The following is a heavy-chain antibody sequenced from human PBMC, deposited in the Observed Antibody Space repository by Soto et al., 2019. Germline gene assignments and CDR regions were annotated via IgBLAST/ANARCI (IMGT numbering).Heavy chain of an antibody. V-gene: IGHV3-53*01. CDR3: ARDRIEAAGTPRFNYYYGMDV. CDR2: IYGGLTT. Sequence: GGSLRLSCAASGFTVSSTYMTWVRQAPGKGLEWVSVIYGGLTTSYADSVKGRFTISRVNSKNTVFLQMNSLRGEDTAVYYCARDRIEAAGTPRFNYYYGMDVWGQGTTVTV. CDR1: GFTVSSTY. D-gene: IGHD6-13*01. J-gene: IGHJ6*02.